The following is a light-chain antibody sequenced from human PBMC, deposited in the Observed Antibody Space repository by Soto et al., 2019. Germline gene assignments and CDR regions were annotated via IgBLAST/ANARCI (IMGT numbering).Light chain of an antibody. CDR2: GAS. CDR3: QQYGSSPLT. V-gene: IGKV3-20*01. J-gene: IGKJ4*01. CDR1: QSVSSSY. Sequence: EIVLTQSPGTLSLSPGERATLSCRASQSVSSSYLAWYQQKPGQAPRLLIYGASSRATGIPDRFSRSGSGAEFTLTISRLEPEDFAVYYCQQYGSSPLTFGGGTKVEIK.